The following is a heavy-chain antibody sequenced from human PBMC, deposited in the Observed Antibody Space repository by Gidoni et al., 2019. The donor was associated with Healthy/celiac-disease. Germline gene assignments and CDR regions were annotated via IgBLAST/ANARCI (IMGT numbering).Heavy chain of an antibody. CDR2: INHSGST. D-gene: IGHD3-3*01. V-gene: IGHV4-34*01. Sequence: QVQLPHWGAGLLKPSYTLSLTCAVYGGSFSGYYWSWIRQPPGKGLEWIGEINHSGSTNYNPSLKSRVTISVDTSKNQFSLKLSSVTAADTAVYYCARGRTIFGVVKGGSWFDPWGQGTLVTVSS. J-gene: IGHJ5*02. CDR3: ARGRTIFGVVKGGSWFDP. CDR1: GGSFSGYY.